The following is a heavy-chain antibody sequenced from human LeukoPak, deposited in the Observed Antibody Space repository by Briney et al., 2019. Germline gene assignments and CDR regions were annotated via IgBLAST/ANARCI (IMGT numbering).Heavy chain of an antibody. J-gene: IGHJ4*02. CDR1: GFTFSSYS. V-gene: IGHV3-21*04. Sequence: GGSLRLSCAASGFTFSSYSMNWVRQAPGKGLEWVSSISSSSSYIYYADSVKGRFTISRDNAKNSLYLQMNSLRAEDTAVYYCARDRRSGPYGSGSYYNAGDYWGQGTLVTVSS. CDR2: ISSSSSYI. CDR3: ARDRRSGPYGSGSYYNAGDY. D-gene: IGHD3-10*01.